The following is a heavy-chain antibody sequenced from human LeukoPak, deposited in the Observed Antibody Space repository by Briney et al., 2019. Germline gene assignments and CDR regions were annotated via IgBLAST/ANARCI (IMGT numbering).Heavy chain of an antibody. Sequence: GGSLRLSCAASGFTFSSYGMHWVRQAPGKGLEWVAFIRSDGGDKYYADSVKGRLTISRDNSRNILYLQMNSLTAEDTAVYYCAKDCSWSFDYWGQGTLVTVSS. V-gene: IGHV3-30*02. J-gene: IGHJ4*02. D-gene: IGHD6-13*01. CDR1: GFTFSSYG. CDR3: AKDCSWSFDY. CDR2: IRSDGGDK.